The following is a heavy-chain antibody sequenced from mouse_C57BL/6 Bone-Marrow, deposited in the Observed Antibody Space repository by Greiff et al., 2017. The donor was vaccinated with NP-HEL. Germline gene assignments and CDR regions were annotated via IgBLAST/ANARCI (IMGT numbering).Heavy chain of an antibody. Sequence: EVQRVESGGGLVKPGGSPKLSCAASGFTFSSYAMSWVRQTPEKRLEWVATISDGGSYTYYPDNVKGRFTISRDNAKNNLYLQMSHLKSEDTAMYYCARTYYSNLFAYWGQGTLVTVSA. J-gene: IGHJ3*01. D-gene: IGHD2-5*01. CDR3: ARTYYSNLFAY. CDR1: GFTFSSYA. CDR2: ISDGGSYT. V-gene: IGHV5-4*01.